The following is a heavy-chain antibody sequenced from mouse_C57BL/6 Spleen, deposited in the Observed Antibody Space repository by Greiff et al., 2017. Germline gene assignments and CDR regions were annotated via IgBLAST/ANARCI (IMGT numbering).Heavy chain of an antibody. CDR3: ARSYGSSPPCDY. V-gene: IGHV1-54*01. CDR2: INPGSGGT. CDR1: GYAFTNYL. J-gene: IGHJ2*01. D-gene: IGHD1-1*01. Sequence: QVQLQQSGAELVRPGTSVKVSCKASGYAFTNYLIEWVKQRPGQGLEWIGVINPGSGGTNYNEKFKGKATLTADKSSSTAYMQLSSLTSEDSAVYFCARSYGSSPPCDYWGQGTTLTVSS.